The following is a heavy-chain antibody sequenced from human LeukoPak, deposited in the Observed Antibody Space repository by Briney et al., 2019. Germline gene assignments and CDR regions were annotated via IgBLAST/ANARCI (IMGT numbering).Heavy chain of an antibody. CDR2: IYYSGST. CDR1: GGSISSYY. CDR3: ASLFYYDSSGYYWDFDY. J-gene: IGHJ4*02. D-gene: IGHD3-22*01. Sequence: SETLSLTCTVSGGSISSYYWSWIRQPPGKGLEWIGYIYYSGSTNYNPSLKSRVTISVDTSKNQFSLKLSSVTAADTAVYYCASLFYYDSSGYYWDFDYWGQGTLVTVSS. V-gene: IGHV4-59*01.